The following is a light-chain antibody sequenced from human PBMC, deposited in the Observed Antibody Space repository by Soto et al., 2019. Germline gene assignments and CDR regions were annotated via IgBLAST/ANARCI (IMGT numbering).Light chain of an antibody. CDR2: DAS. V-gene: IGKV1-16*02. CDR3: QQYTNYPLT. J-gene: IGKJ4*01. CDR1: QGIGIY. Sequence: DIQMTQSPSSLSASVGDRVTITCRASQGIGIYLAWFQQKAGKAPKSLIYDASRLQSGVPSKFSGSGSGTDFTLTISSLQPEDFATYYCQQYTNYPLTFGGGTRVEFK.